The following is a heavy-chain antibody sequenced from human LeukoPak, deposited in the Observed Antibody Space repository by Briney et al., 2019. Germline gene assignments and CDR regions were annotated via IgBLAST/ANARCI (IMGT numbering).Heavy chain of an antibody. V-gene: IGHV3-72*01. Sequence: GGSLRLSCAASGFTFSDYILDWVRQAPGKGLEWVGRIRRGANSYTTEDAASVEVRFTSLREDSRNSLYLHMNSLKTEDTAVYHCSRDGGEGGNSAFDIWGQGTMVTVSS. J-gene: IGHJ3*02. CDR3: SRDGGEGGNSAFDI. D-gene: IGHD3-16*01. CDR1: GFTFSDYI. CDR2: IRRGANSYTT.